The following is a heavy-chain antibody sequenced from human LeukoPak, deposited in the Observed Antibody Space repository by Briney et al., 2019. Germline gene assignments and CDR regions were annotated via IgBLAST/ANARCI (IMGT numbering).Heavy chain of an antibody. CDR2: ISGSGGST. J-gene: IGHJ4*02. CDR3: AKTYLRYYGSGSSNFDY. V-gene: IGHV3-23*01. D-gene: IGHD3-10*01. Sequence: GGSLRLPCAASGFTFSSYAMSWVRQAPGKGLEWVSAISGSGGSTYYADSVKGRFTISRDNSKNTLYLQMNSLRAEDTAVYYCAKTYLRYYGSGSSNFDYWGQGTLVTVSS. CDR1: GFTFSSYA.